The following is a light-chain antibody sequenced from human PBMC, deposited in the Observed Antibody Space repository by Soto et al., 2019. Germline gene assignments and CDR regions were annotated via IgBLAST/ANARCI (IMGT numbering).Light chain of an antibody. CDR2: AAS. J-gene: IGKJ2*01. V-gene: IGKV1-6*01. CDR3: LQDNTYPYT. Sequence: AIQMTQSPSSLSTSVGDRVTITCRASQGISFDVSWYQQKPGKAPKLLIYAASSLQSGVPSRFSGSGSSKDFTLTISILQPEYFATYYCLQDNTYPYTFGQGTKLEIK. CDR1: QGISFD.